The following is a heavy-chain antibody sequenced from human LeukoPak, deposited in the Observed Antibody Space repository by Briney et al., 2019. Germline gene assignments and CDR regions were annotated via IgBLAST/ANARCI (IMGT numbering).Heavy chain of an antibody. CDR1: GYSISSGNY. J-gene: IGHJ6*03. D-gene: IGHD2-15*01. CDR2: IYHSGRN. Sequence: SQTLSLTCTVSGYSISSGNYWGWIRQPPGKGLEWIGSIYHSGRNDYNPSLKSRVTISVDTSKNQFSLKLSSVTAADTAVYYCARGNIVVAVGPPADYMDVWGKGTTVTVSS. CDR3: ARGNIVVAVGPPADYMDV. V-gene: IGHV4-38-2*02.